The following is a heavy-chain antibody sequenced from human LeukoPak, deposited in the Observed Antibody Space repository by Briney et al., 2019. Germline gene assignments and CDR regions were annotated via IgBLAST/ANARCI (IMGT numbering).Heavy chain of an antibody. J-gene: IGHJ4*02. CDR1: GYTFINYA. V-gene: IGHV7-4-1*02. D-gene: IGHD6-19*01. Sequence: ASVKVSCKASGYTFINYAMNWVRQAPGQGLEWMGWINTNTGNPTYAQGFTGRFVFSLDTSVSTAYLQISSLKAEDTAVYYCARDLGPYSSASPPMIDYWGQGTLVTVSS. CDR2: INTNTGNP. CDR3: ARDLGPYSSASPPMIDY.